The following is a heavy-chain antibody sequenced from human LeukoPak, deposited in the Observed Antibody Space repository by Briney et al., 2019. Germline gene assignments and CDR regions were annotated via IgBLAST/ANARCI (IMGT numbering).Heavy chain of an antibody. CDR2: INHSGST. Sequence: SETLSLTCAVYGGSFSGYYWSWIRQPPGKGLEWIGEINHSGSTNYNPSLKSRVTISVDTSKNQFSLKLSSVTAADTAVYYCARVRITMIVMAFDIWGQGTMVTVSS. CDR3: ARVRITMIVMAFDI. J-gene: IGHJ3*02. D-gene: IGHD3-22*01. CDR1: GGSFSGYY. V-gene: IGHV4-34*01.